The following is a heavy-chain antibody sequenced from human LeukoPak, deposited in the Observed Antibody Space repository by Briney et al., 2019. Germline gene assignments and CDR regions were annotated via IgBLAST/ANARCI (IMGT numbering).Heavy chain of an antibody. CDR3: AKEAPPGGYYFDY. V-gene: IGHV3-23*01. Sequence: GGSLRLSCAASGFTFSSYAMSWVRQAPGKGLEWVSAGSGGSTYYADSVKGRFTTSRDNSKNTLYLQMNSLRAEETAVYYCAKEAPPGGYYFDYWGQGTLVTVSS. J-gene: IGHJ4*02. CDR2: GSGGST. CDR1: GFTFSSYA. D-gene: IGHD3-16*01.